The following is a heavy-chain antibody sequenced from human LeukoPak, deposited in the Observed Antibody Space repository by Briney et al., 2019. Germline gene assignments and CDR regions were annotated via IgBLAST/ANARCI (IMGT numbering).Heavy chain of an antibody. CDR3: ARGDYYDSSVYYYD. CDR2: VNPNSGGT. CDR1: GYTFNGCY. D-gene: IGHD3-22*01. J-gene: IGHJ4*02. V-gene: IGHV1-2*02. Sequence: ASVKVSCKASGYTFNGCYIHWVRQAPGQGLGWVGWVNPNSGGTNAAQKFQGRVTMTRDTSISTAYMDLSSLRSDDTAVYYCARGDYYDSSVYYYDWGQGTLVTVSS.